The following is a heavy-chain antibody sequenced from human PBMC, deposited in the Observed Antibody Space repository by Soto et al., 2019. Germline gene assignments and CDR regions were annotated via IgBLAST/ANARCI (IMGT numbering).Heavy chain of an antibody. CDR1: GFTFSNYA. CDR3: SRGGVGGGNYETHFDF. J-gene: IGHJ4*02. D-gene: IGHD3-10*01. V-gene: IGHV3-23*01. CDR2: VGGDGGDR. Sequence: EVQLLESGGGLVQPVGSLRLSCAASGFTFSNYAMSWLRQASGKRPEWVSAVGGDGGDRNYEATVRGRLTISRDNSKANLDLVMNSLRPEDTAVHYCSRGGVGGGNYETHFDFCGEGTLVTDS.